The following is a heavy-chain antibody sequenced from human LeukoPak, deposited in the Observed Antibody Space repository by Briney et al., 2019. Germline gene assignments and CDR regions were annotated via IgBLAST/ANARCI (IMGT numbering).Heavy chain of an antibody. D-gene: IGHD1-26*01. J-gene: IGHJ6*02. CDR3: AKEVRIGIVGATPYYYYGMDV. CDR1: GFTFSSYG. V-gene: IGHV3-30*18. CDR2: ISYDGSNK. Sequence: GRSLRLSCAASGFTFSSYGMHWVRQAPGKGLEWVAVISYDGSNKYYADSVKGRFTISRDNSKNTLYLQMNSLRAEDTAVYYCAKEVRIGIVGATPYYYYGMDVWGQGTTVTVSS.